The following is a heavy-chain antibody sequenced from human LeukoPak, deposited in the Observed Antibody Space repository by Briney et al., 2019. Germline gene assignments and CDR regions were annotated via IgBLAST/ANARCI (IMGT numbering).Heavy chain of an antibody. Sequence: GGSLRLSCVASGFTFSDYFMSWVRQAPGKGLEWVAVISYDGSNKYYADSVKGRFSISRDNSKNTLYLQMNSLRAEDTAVYYCAKDLYGLHFDYWGQGTLVTVSS. CDR2: ISYDGSNK. V-gene: IGHV3-30*18. CDR3: AKDLYGLHFDY. D-gene: IGHD4-17*01. J-gene: IGHJ4*02. CDR1: GFTFSDYF.